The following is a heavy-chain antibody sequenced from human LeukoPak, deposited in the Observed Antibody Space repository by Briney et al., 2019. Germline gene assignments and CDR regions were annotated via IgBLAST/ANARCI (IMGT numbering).Heavy chain of an antibody. V-gene: IGHV3-23*01. CDR1: GFTFSSYA. CDR3: AVAAAGTAEVYYYYYMDV. CDR2: ISGSGGST. J-gene: IGHJ6*03. D-gene: IGHD6-13*01. Sequence: GGSLRLSCAASGFTFSSYAMSWVRQAPGKGLEWVSAISGSGGSTYYADSVKGRFTISRDNSKNTLYLQMNSLRAEDTAVYYCAVAAAGTAEVYYYYYMDVWGKGTTVTVSS.